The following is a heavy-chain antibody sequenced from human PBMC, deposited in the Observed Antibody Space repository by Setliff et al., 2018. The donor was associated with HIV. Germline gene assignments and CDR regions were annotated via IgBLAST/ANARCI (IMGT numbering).Heavy chain of an antibody. CDR2: IDSSGTT. CDR1: GGSFGVYR. D-gene: IGHD3-10*01. J-gene: IGHJ5*02. CDR3: ARDRHSSGLGSYGP. Sequence: SETLSLPCTISGGSFGVYRWSWIRQSAGRGLEWIGRIDSSGTTDYKPSLKGRVAISVDTSRNQFSLRVTSVTAADTAVYFCARDRHSSGLGSYGPWGPGILVTSPQ. V-gene: IGHV4-4*07.